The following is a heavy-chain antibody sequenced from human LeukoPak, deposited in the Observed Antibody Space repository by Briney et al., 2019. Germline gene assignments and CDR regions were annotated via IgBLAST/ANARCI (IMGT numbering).Heavy chain of an antibody. CDR1: GYTSTSYG. D-gene: IGHD2-2*01. J-gene: IGHJ6*03. CDR3: ARDGYCSSTSCPLDPYYYYYMDV. CDR2: ISAYNGNT. Sequence: ASVKVSCKASGYTSTSYGISWVRQAPGQGLEWMGWISAYNGNTNYAQKLQGRVTMTTDTSTSTAYMELRSLRSDDTAVYYCARDGYCSSTSCPLDPYYYYYMDVWGKGTTVTVSS. V-gene: IGHV1-18*01.